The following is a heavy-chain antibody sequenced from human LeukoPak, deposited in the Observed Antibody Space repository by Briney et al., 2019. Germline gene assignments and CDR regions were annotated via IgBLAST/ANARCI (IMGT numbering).Heavy chain of an antibody. CDR1: GGSISSYY. D-gene: IGHD6-13*01. Sequence: SETLSLTCTVSGGSISSYYWSWIRQPPGKGLEWIGYIYYSGSTNYNPSLKSRVTISVDTSKNQFSLKLSSVTAADTAVYYCVRVSSSWYQDWYFDLWGRGTLVTVSS. CDR3: VRVSSSWYQDWYFDL. CDR2: IYYSGST. J-gene: IGHJ2*01. V-gene: IGHV4-59*01.